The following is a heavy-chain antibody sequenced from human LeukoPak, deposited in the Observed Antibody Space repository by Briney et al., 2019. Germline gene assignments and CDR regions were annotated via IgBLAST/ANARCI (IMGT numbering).Heavy chain of an antibody. CDR3: ARLSVSSGWDLHY. CDR1: GGSISSSSYY. Sequence: SETLSLTCAVSGGSISSSSYYWGWVRQPRGKGEEWVESIYYSGITYYNPSRKSRLTICEYTPKNQFSLKLSSVAAADTAVYYCARLSVSSGWDLHYWGQGNLVTVSS. CDR2: IYYSGIT. D-gene: IGHD6-19*01. V-gene: IGHV4-39*01. J-gene: IGHJ4*02.